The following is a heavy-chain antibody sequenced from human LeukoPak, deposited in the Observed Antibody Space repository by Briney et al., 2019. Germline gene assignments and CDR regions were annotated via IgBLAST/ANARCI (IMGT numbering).Heavy chain of an antibody. CDR1: GFAFSSHA. Sequence: PGRSLRLSCAASGFAFSSHAKHWVRQAPGKGLEWVAVISYDENTKYYADSVKGRFTISRDNSRNTLYLQMNSLRADDTALYYCARDLYSSSSVNWFDPWGQGTLVTVSS. V-gene: IGHV3-30*04. J-gene: IGHJ5*02. D-gene: IGHD6-6*01. CDR3: ARDLYSSSSVNWFDP. CDR2: ISYDENTK.